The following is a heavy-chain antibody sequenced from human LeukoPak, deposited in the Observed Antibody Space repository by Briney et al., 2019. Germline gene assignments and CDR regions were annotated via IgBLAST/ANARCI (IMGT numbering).Heavy chain of an antibody. J-gene: IGHJ4*02. V-gene: IGHV3-30*18. CDR1: GFIFSKYA. Sequence: GGSLRLSCAASGFIFSKYAIHWVRQAPGKGLEWVALISHRENNQNYADSVKGRFTTSRDTSKSMVYLQLNNLRTGDTAVYYCAKERTPYNYGAEFEYWGQGTLVTVSS. D-gene: IGHD5-24*01. CDR2: ISHRENNQ. CDR3: AKERTPYNYGAEFEY.